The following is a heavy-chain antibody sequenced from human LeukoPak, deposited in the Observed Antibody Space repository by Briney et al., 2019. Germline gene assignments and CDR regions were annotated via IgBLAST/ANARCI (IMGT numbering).Heavy chain of an antibody. V-gene: IGHV3-21*01. CDR3: ARGRVAAMGWFDP. CDR2: ISSSSSYI. J-gene: IGHJ5*02. Sequence: GGSLRLSCAASGFTLSSYSMNWVRQAPGKGLEWVSSISSSSSYIYYADSVKGRFTISRDNAKNSLYLQMNSLRAEDTAVYYCARGRVAAMGWFDPWGQGTLVTVSS. D-gene: IGHD2-2*01. CDR1: GFTLSSYS.